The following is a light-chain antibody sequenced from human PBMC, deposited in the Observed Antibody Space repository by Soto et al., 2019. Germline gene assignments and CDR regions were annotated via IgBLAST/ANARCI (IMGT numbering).Light chain of an antibody. CDR3: SSYTSSTTVV. CDR1: SSDVGSYNR. J-gene: IGLJ2*01. V-gene: IGLV2-18*02. CDR2: EVN. Sequence: QSALTQPPSVSGSPGQSVTISCTGTSSDVGSYNRVSWYQQPPGTAPKLMIYEVNNRPSGVPDRFSGSKSGNTASLTISGLQAEDDADYYCSSYTSSTTVVFGGGTKLTVL.